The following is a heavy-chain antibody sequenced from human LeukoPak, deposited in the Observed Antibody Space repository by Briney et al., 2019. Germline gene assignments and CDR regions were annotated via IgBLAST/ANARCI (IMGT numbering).Heavy chain of an antibody. V-gene: IGHV3-30*04. CDR2: ISYDGSNK. D-gene: IGHD4-23*01. CDR1: GFTFSSYA. Sequence: GGSLRLSCAASGFTFSSYAMHWVRQAPGKGLEWVAVISYDGSNKYYADSVKGRLTISRDNAKNSLYLQMNSPRGEDTALYHCARVGGPSHYGGETYYMDVWGKGTTVTISS. CDR3: ARVGGPSHYGGETYYMDV. J-gene: IGHJ6*03.